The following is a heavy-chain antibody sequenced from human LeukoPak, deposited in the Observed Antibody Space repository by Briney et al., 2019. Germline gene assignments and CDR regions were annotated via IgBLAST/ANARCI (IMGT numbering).Heavy chain of an antibody. J-gene: IGHJ3*02. D-gene: IGHD3-22*01. CDR3: ARDHVKLGSGFHPFDAFDI. CDR1: GYTFTSYA. V-gene: IGHV7-4-1*02. CDR2: INTNTGNP. Sequence: ASVKVSCKASGYTFTSYAMNWVRQAPGQGLEWMGWINTNTGNPTYAQGFTGRFVFSLDTSVTTSSLQISSLKAEDTAVYYCARDHVKLGSGFHPFDAFDIWGQGTMVTVSS.